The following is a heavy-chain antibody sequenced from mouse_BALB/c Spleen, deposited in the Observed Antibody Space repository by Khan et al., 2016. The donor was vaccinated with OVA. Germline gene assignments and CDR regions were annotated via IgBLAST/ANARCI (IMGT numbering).Heavy chain of an antibody. CDR3: AGQPYYHYYIMDY. CDR2: IWSDGSA. J-gene: IGHJ4*01. CDR1: GFSLTNYG. Sequence: VQLQESGPGLVAPSQSLSITCTISGFSLTNYGVHWVRQPPGKGLEWLVVIWSDGSATYNSALKSRLSISKDNSKNQVFLKMNSLQTDDTAMYYCAGQPYYHYYIMDYWGQGTSVTVSS. D-gene: IGHD2-10*01. V-gene: IGHV2-6-1*01.